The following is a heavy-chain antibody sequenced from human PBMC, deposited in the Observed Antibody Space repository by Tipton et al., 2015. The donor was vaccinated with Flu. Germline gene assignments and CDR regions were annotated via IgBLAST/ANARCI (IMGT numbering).Heavy chain of an antibody. J-gene: IGHJ4*02. CDR3: AREGDSTSYDY. CDR1: GFTFSSYG. D-gene: IGHD3-22*01. CDR2: IWYDGSNK. V-gene: IGHV3-33*01. Sequence: RSLRLSCAASGFTFSSYGMHWVRQAPGKGLEWVAVIWYDGSNKYYADSVKGRFTISRDNSKNTLYLQMNSLRAEDTAVYYCAREGDSTSYDYWGQGTLVTVSS.